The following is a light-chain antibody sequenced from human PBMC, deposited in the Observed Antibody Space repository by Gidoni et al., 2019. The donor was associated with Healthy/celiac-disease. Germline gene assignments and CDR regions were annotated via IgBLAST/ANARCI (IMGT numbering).Light chain of an antibody. J-gene: IGLJ2*01. V-gene: IGLV3-1*01. Sequence: SYELTQPPSVSVSPGQTASITCSGDKLGDKYACWYQQKPGQSPVLVIYQDSQRPSGIPERFSGSNSGNTATLTLSGTQAMDEADYYCQAWDSSTVVFGGGTKLTVL. CDR3: QAWDSSTVV. CDR2: QDS. CDR1: KLGDKY.